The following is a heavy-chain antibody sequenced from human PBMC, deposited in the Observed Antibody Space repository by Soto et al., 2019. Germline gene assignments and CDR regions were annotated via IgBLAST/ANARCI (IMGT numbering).Heavy chain of an antibody. J-gene: IGHJ3*02. CDR1: GFTFSSYW. Sequence: GGSLRLCCAASGFTFSSYWMHWVRQAPGKGLVWVSRINSDGSSTSYAHSVKGRFTISRDNAKNTLYLQMNSLRAEDTAVYYSAKDPLSGSYHDALHTLGQGTMVTVSS. CDR2: INSDGSST. CDR3: AKDPLSGSYHDALHT. V-gene: IGHV3-74*01. D-gene: IGHD1-26*01.